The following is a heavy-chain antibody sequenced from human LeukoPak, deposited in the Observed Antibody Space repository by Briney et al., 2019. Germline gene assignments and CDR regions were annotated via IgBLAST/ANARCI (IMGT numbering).Heavy chain of an antibody. CDR3: ARGPLIAAAGTW. V-gene: IGHV3-21*04. CDR1: GFTFSSYS. J-gene: IGHJ4*02. CDR2: ISSSSSYI. D-gene: IGHD6-13*01. Sequence: PGGSLRLSCAASGFTFSSYSMNWVRQAPGKGLEWVSSISSSSSYIYYADSVKGRFTISRDNAKNSLYLQMNSLRAEDTAVYYCARGPLIAAAGTWWGQGTLVTVSS.